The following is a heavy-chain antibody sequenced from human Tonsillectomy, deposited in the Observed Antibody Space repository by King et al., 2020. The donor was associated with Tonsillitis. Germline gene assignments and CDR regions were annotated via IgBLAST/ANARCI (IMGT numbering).Heavy chain of an antibody. CDR1: GGTFSTYA. CDR3: ASEPPYTYGYGRSYYYYCMDV. CDR2: IIPIVDRA. D-gene: IGHD5-18*01. Sequence: QLVQSGAEVTMPGSAVKVSCKASGGTFSTYAISWLRQAPGQGLEWMGRIIPIVDRAKYAQKFQGRVTVTADKSTSTAYMELSSLRSDDTAVYYCASEPPYTYGYGRSYYYYCMDVWGQGTTVTVSS. V-gene: IGHV1-69*09. J-gene: IGHJ6*02.